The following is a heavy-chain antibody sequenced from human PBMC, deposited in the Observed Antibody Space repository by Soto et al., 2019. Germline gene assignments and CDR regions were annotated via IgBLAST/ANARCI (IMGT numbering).Heavy chain of an antibody. V-gene: IGHV3-64*01. CDR2: LSSDGDDT. CDR3: AKRALAGREGWTYFDH. D-gene: IGHD6-19*01. CDR1: GFTFSSYA. J-gene: IGHJ4*02. Sequence: EVQLVESGGGLVQPGGSMRLSCVASGFTFSSYAMYWVRQAPGKGLEYVSALSSDGDDTYYANSVKGRFTISRDNFKXXLYLQMGSLTAAEMAVYFCAKRALAGREGWTYFDHWGQGTLVTVSS.